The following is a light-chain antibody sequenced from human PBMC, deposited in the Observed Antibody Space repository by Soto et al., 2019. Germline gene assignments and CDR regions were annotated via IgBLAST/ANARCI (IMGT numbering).Light chain of an antibody. J-gene: IGKJ1*01. CDR3: QQYNNWPRT. CDR2: GAS. Sequence: IVLTHTQATLSVFPWLRPTIYYRASQSVSSNLAWYQQKPGQAPRLLIYGASTRATGIPARFSGSGSGTEFTLTISSLQSEDFAVYYCQQYNNWPRTFGQGTKVDIK. V-gene: IGKV3-15*01. CDR1: QSVSSN.